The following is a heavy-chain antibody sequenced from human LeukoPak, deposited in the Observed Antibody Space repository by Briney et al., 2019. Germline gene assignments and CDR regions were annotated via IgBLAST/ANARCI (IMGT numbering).Heavy chain of an antibody. V-gene: IGHV3-74*01. Sequence: GGSLRLSCAASGFTFSSYWMHWVRQAPGKGLVWVSRINSDGSSTSYADSVKGRFTISRDNAKNTLYLQMNSLRAEDTAVYYCARDTAKLNYDRGDYAFDIWGQGTMVTVSS. CDR3: ARDTAKLNYDRGDYAFDI. CDR2: INSDGSST. J-gene: IGHJ3*02. D-gene: IGHD3-3*01. CDR1: GFTFSSYW.